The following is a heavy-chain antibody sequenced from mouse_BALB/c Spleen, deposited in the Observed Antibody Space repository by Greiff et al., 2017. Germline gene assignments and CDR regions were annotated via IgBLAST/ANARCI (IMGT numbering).Heavy chain of an antibody. J-gene: IGHJ3*01. Sequence: VQLQQPGAELVKPGASVKLSCKASGYTFTSYYMYWVKQRPGQGLEWIGGINPSNGGTNFNEKFKSKATLTVDKSSSTAYMQLSSLTSEDSAVYYCGYGNYEGFAYWGQGTLVTVSA. CDR3: GYGNYEGFAY. CDR2: INPSNGGT. CDR1: GYTFTSYY. D-gene: IGHD2-1*01. V-gene: IGHV1S81*02.